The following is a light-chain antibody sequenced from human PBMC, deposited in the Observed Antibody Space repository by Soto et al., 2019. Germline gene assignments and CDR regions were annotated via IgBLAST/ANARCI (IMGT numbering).Light chain of an antibody. CDR3: QQYNKWPLFT. CDR2: ATS. Sequence: EIVMTQSPVTLSLSPGERVTLSCRASQSVGSNLAWYQQKPGQAPRLLIYATSTSATAIPARFSGSGSGTEFTLHISSLQSEDFAVSYCQQYNKWPLFTFGPGTTVDIK. V-gene: IGKV3-15*01. J-gene: IGKJ3*01. CDR1: QSVGSN.